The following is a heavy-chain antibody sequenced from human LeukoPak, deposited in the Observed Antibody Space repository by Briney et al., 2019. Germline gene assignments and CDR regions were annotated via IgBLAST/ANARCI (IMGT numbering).Heavy chain of an antibody. Sequence: GASVKVSCKASGGTFISYAISWVRQAPGQGLEWMGGFDPEDGETIYAQKFQGRVTMTEDTSTDTAYMELSSLRSEDTAVYYCATVSPVGATYEGFDYWGQGTLVTVSS. D-gene: IGHD1-26*01. CDR2: FDPEDGET. CDR3: ATVSPVGATYEGFDY. V-gene: IGHV1-24*01. CDR1: GGTFISYA. J-gene: IGHJ4*02.